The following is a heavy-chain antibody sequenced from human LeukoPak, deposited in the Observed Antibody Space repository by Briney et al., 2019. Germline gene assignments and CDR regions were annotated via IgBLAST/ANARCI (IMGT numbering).Heavy chain of an antibody. D-gene: IGHD2-2*01. CDR2: IYYSGST. J-gene: IGHJ4*02. CDR3: VSTYQLQLFDY. Sequence: PSETLSLTCTVSGGSISSGGYYWSWIRQHPGKGLEWIGYIYYSGSTYYNPSLKSRVTISVDTSKNQFSLKLSSVTAADTAVYYCVSTYQLQLFDYWGQGTLVTVSS. V-gene: IGHV4-31*03. CDR1: GGSISSGGYY.